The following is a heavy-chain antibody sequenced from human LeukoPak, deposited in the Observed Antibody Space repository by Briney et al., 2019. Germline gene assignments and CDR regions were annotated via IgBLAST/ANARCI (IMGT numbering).Heavy chain of an antibody. CDR2: ISYDGSNK. V-gene: IGHV3-30-3*01. D-gene: IGHD2-21*02. CDR3: AREDIVVVTASNSVYYYYYGMDV. J-gene: IGHJ6*02. CDR1: GFTFSSYA. Sequence: QPGRSLRLSCAASGFTFSSYAMHWVRQAPGEGLEWVAVISYDGSNKYYADSVKGRFTISRDNSKNTLYLQMNSLRAEDTAVYYCAREDIVVVTASNSVYYYYYGMDVWGQGTTVTVSS.